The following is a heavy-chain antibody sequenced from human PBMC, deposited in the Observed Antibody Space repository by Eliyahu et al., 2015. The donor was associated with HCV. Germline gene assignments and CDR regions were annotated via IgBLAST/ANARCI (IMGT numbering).Heavy chain of an antibody. D-gene: IGHD3-22*01. V-gene: IGHV3-33*01. CDR2: IWXDGSNK. CDR3: ARGGXYXSSGYHDTFDI. Sequence: HWVRQAPGKGLEWVAVIWXDGSNKYYADSVKGRFTISRDNSKSTLYLQMNSLRXEDTAVFYCARGGXYXSSGYHDTFDIWGQGTKVTVSS. J-gene: IGHJ3*02.